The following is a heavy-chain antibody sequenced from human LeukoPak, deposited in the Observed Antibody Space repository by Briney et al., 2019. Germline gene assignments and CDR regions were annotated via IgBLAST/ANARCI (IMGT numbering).Heavy chain of an antibody. CDR3: ARARGDSIAAAGTWWFDP. D-gene: IGHD6-13*01. V-gene: IGHV4-30-4*07. CDR1: GGSISRGGYS. Sequence: SETLSLTCAVSGGSISRGGYSWSWIRQPPGKGLEWIGYFYYSGSTYYNPSLKSRVTISVDTSKNQLSLKLSSVTAADTAVYYCARARGDSIAAAGTWWFDPWGQGTLVTVSS. CDR2: FYYSGST. J-gene: IGHJ5*02.